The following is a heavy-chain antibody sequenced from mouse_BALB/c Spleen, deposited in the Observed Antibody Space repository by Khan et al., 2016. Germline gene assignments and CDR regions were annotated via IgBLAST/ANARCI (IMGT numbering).Heavy chain of an antibody. Sequence: QVQLQQSGAELASPGASVKLSCKASGYTFTYYWMQWIKQRPGQGLEWIGAIYPGDGDTRYTQNFKGKATLTADKSSSTADMQLNSLASEDSAVYYCARGNSYYDYDYWGQGTTLTVSS. V-gene: IGHV1-87*01. CDR1: GYTFTYYW. CDR3: ARGNSYYDYDY. J-gene: IGHJ2*01. D-gene: IGHD2-4*01. CDR2: IYPGDGDT.